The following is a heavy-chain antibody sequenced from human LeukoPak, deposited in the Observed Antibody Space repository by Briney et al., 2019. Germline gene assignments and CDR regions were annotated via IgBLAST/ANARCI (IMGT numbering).Heavy chain of an antibody. CDR2: IHYSGST. V-gene: IGHV4-39*07. J-gene: IGHJ4*02. CDR3: ARDPIVATIISGGDYFDY. Sequence: PSETLSLTCTVSGGSISSSNYYWGWIRQPPGKGLEWIGNIHYSGSTYYNPSLKSRVTISVDTSKNQFSLKLSSVTAADTAVYYCARDPIVATIISGGDYFDYWGQGTLVTVSS. CDR1: GGSISSSNYY. D-gene: IGHD5-12*01.